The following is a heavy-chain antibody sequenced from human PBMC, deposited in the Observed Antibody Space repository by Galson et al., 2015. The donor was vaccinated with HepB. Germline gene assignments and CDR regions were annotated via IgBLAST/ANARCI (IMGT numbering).Heavy chain of an antibody. D-gene: IGHD3-10*01. CDR2: ISSSSSYI. J-gene: IGHJ4*02. Sequence: SLRLSCAASGFTFSSYSMNWVRQAPGKGLEWVSSISSSSSYIYYADSVKGRFTISRDNAKNSLYLQMNSLRAEDTAVYYCARDLRLEAVYGSGSYYDYWGQGTLVTVSS. CDR1: GFTFSSYS. V-gene: IGHV3-21*01. CDR3: ARDLRLEAVYGSGSYYDY.